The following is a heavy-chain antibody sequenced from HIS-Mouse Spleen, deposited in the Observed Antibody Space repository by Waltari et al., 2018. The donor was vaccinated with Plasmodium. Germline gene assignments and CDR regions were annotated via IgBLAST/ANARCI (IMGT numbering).Heavy chain of an antibody. V-gene: IGHV3-11*01. J-gene: IGHJ3*02. CDR2: ISSSGSTR. D-gene: IGHD6-19*01. CDR1: GFTFSHYY. CDR3: AGGGRRAVAGTAGDAFDI. Sequence: QVQLVESGGGLVKPGGSLRLSCAASGFTFSHYYMSWIRQAPGKGLGWVSYISSSGSTRINTDAVKGRFTISRVNAKSSLYLQMNSLGAEDAEVYYCAGGGRRAVAGTAGDAFDIWGQGTMVTVSS.